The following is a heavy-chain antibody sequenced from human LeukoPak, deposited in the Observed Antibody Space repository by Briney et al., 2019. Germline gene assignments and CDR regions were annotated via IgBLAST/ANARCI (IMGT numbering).Heavy chain of an antibody. Sequence: SETLFLTCTVSGASISAFHWTWFRQPAGKGLEWIGLIYSSGSTLFNPSLKSRVAMSVDLTKNQLSLKLTSVTAADTAMYYCARKDGDYWGRGTLVTVSS. J-gene: IGHJ4*02. CDR3: ARKDGDY. CDR1: GASISAFH. CDR2: IYSSGST. V-gene: IGHV4-4*07.